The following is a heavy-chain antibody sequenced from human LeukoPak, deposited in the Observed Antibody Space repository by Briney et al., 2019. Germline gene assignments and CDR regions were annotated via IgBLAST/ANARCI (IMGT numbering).Heavy chain of an antibody. V-gene: IGHV4-39*01. CDR3: ARHVAYIPLSQGAFDV. CDR1: DVSISTKSYY. CDR2: VYYTGST. J-gene: IGHJ3*01. D-gene: IGHD3-16*01. Sequence: SETLSLTCAVSDVSISTKSYYWGWVRQPPGKGLEWIGNVYYTGSTDYTPSLKSRVTISVDMSKNHFSLDLTSVTAADTAVYYCARHVAYIPLSQGAFDVWGQGTTVYVTS.